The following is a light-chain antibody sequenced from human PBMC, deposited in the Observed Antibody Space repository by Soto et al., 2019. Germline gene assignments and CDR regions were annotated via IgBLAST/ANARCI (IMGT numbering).Light chain of an antibody. CDR2: LGS. V-gene: IGKV2-28*01. J-gene: IGKJ3*01. Sequence: DFVMTQSPLSLPVTPGAPASISCRSGQSLLHSNGYNYLEWYLQKPGQPPQLLIYLGSNRASGVPDRFIGSGSGTDFTLKIRRVEAEDVGIYYCMQALQTPFTFGPGTKVDIK. CDR3: MQALQTPFT. CDR1: QSLLHSNGYNY.